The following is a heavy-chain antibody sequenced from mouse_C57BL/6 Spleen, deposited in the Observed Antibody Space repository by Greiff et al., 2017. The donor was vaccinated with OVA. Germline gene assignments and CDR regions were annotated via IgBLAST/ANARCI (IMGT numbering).Heavy chain of an antibody. CDR3: ARWDVYYFDY. D-gene: IGHD4-1*01. CDR1: GYTFTSYT. CDR2: INPSSGYT. V-gene: IGHV1-4*01. J-gene: IGHJ2*01. Sequence: VKLVESGAELARPGASVKMSCKASGYTFTSYTMHWVKQRPGQGLEWIGYINPSSGYTKYNQKFKDKATLTADKSSSTAYMQLSSLTSEDSAVYYCARWDVYYFDYWGQGTTLTVSS.